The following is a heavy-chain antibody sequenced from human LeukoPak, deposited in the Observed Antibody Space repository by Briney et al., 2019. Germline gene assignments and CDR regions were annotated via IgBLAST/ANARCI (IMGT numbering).Heavy chain of an antibody. CDR1: GFTFNSYS. D-gene: IGHD5-12*01. CDR3: ARHGALWIRSGSWFDP. Sequence: PGGSLRLSCEGSGFTFNSYSMNWVRQAPGKGLEWVSYISSGSSTIYYADSVKGRFTISRDDAENSLYLEMNSLRAEDTAVYFCARHGALWIRSGSWFDPWGQGTLVTVCS. V-gene: IGHV3-48*04. CDR2: ISSGSSTI. J-gene: IGHJ5*02.